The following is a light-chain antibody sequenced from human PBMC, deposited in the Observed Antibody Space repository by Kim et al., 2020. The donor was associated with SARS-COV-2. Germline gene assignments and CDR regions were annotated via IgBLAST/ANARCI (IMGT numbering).Light chain of an antibody. CDR1: TIESKR. Sequence: PGKTARLTCGGNTIESKRVPWYRLKPGQAPILVIYYDNDRPSGIPERFSGSNSGNTATLTISRVEAGDEAAYYCQVWDSNSDHVIFGGGTQLTVL. V-gene: IGLV3-21*04. CDR3: QVWDSNSDHVI. J-gene: IGLJ2*01. CDR2: YDN.